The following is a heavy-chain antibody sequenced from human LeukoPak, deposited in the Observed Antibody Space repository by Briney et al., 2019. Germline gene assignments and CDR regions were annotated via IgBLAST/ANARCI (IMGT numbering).Heavy chain of an antibody. J-gene: IGHJ4*02. Sequence: GGSLRLSCAASGFTFSSYAMSWVRQAPGKGLEWVSVIYSGGSTYYADSVKGRFTISRDNSKNTLYLQMNSLRAEDTAVYYCARGLRGVIFYWGQGTLVTVSS. V-gene: IGHV3-53*01. D-gene: IGHD3-10*01. CDR2: IYSGGST. CDR3: ARGLRGVIFY. CDR1: GFTFSSYA.